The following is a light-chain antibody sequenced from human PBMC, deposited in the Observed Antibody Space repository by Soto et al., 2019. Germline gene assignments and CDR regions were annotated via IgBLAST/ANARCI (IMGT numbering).Light chain of an antibody. CDR3: QQHNQRPIT. V-gene: IGKV3D-15*01. CDR2: YIS. J-gene: IGKJ5*01. Sequence: ELLMTQSPATLSVSQGATASLSCRASQSAGNFLAWYQQKPGQAPRLLIYYISTRATGIPARFSGSGSGTEFTLTINSLQSEDSAVYYCQQHNQRPITFGQGTRLEIK. CDR1: QSAGNF.